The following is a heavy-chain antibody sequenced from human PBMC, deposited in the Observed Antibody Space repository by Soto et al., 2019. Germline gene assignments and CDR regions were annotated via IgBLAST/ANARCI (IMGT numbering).Heavy chain of an antibody. V-gene: IGHV3-23*01. CDR2: ISGSGGST. J-gene: IGHJ4*02. Sequence: GGSLRLSCAASGFTFSSYAMSWVRQAPGKGLEWVSAISGSGGSTYYADSVKGRFTISRDNSKNTLYLQMNSLRAEDTAVYYCAKAFLSTYCGGDCYSADYWGQGTLVTVSS. CDR3: AKAFLSTYCGGDCYSADY. D-gene: IGHD2-21*02. CDR1: GFTFSSYA.